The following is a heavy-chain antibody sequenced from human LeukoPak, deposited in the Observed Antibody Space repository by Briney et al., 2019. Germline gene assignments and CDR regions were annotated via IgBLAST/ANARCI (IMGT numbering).Heavy chain of an antibody. J-gene: IGHJ4*02. V-gene: IGHV3-30*03. CDR2: IPYDGSNK. Sequence: PGGSLRLSCEASGFTFSTYGMHWVRQAPGKGLEWITLIPYDGSNKYYADSVKGRFTISRDNSKNTLYLQMNSLRAEDTAVYYCARGYYDRSGYLSDWGQGTLVTVSS. D-gene: IGHD3-22*01. CDR1: GFTFSTYG. CDR3: ARGYYDRSGYLSD.